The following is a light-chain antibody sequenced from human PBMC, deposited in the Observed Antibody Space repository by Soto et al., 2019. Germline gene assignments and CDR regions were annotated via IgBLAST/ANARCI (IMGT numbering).Light chain of an antibody. CDR2: AAS. V-gene: IGKV3-15*01. CDR1: QSIDNM. J-gene: IGKJ1*01. Sequence: IVMTQSPATLSVSPGERATLSCRAGQSIDNMLAWYQQRPGQAPRLLIYAASTRATGIPARFSGSGSGTEFTLTISGLQYEDFGVYYCQQYKFWRTFGQGTNVEIK. CDR3: QQYKFWRT.